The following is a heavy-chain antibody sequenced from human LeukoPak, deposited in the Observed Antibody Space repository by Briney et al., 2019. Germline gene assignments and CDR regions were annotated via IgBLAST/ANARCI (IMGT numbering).Heavy chain of an antibody. J-gene: IGHJ4*02. D-gene: IGHD1-26*01. V-gene: IGHV3-53*05. Sequence: PGGSLRLSCAASGFTVSSNYMSWVRQAPGKGLEWVSLIYSGGSTYHADSVKGRFTISRDNSKNTLYLQMNSLRAEDTAVYYCAKDLFIVGATRGFDYWGQGTLVTVSS. CDR1: GFTVSSNY. CDR3: AKDLFIVGATRGFDY. CDR2: IYSGGST.